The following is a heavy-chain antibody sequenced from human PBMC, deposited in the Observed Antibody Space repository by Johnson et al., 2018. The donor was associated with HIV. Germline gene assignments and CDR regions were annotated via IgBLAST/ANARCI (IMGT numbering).Heavy chain of an antibody. V-gene: IGHV3-20*04. CDR2: ISWNGGST. D-gene: IGHD6-13*01. CDR1: GFTFDDYA. Sequence: VQLVESGGGVVRHGGSLRLSCAASGFTFDDYALSWVRQLPGKGLEWVSGISWNGGSTVYADSVQGRFTISRDNAKNYLYLQMNSLRAEDTAVYYCASSFYQQLRAFDIWGQGTMVTVSS. CDR3: ASSFYQQLRAFDI. J-gene: IGHJ3*02.